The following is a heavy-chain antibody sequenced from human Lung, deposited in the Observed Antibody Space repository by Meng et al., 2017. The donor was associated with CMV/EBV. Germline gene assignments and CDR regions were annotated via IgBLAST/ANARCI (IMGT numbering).Heavy chain of an antibody. CDR3: ASDYGGNSALY. D-gene: IGHD4-23*01. Sequence: LXCAVYGGSFSGYYWSWIRQPPGKGLEWIGEINHSGSTNYNPSLKSRVTISVDTSKNQFSLKLSSVTAADTAVYYCASDYGGNSALYWDPGTLVTVSS. CDR2: INHSGST. CDR1: GGSFSGYY. V-gene: IGHV4-34*01. J-gene: IGHJ4*02.